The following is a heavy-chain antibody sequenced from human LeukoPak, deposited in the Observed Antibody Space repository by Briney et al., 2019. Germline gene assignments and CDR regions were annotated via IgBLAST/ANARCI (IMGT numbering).Heavy chain of an antibody. CDR1: GGSFSGYY. V-gene: IGHV4-34*01. CDR3: ARRVAYYDILTGPGAIDY. Sequence: PPETLSLXCAVYGGSFSGYYWSWIRQPPGKVLEWIGEINHSGSTNYNPSLKSRVTISVDTSKNQFSLKLSSVTAADTAVYYCARRVAYYDILTGPGAIDYWGQGTLVTVSS. D-gene: IGHD3-9*01. CDR2: INHSGST. J-gene: IGHJ4*02.